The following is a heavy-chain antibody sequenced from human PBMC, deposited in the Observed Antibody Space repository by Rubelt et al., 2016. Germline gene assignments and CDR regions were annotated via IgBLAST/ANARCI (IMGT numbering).Heavy chain of an antibody. CDR3: ARDPLSQKGSDY. Sequence: QLQLRESGPGLVKPSETLSLTCTVSGGSISSYYWSWIRQPPGKGLDWIGFVHYIGSTNYNPSLKSLVTLSVDTSKNQFSLKLSSVSAADTAVYYCARDPLSQKGSDYWGQGTLVTVSS. CDR2: VHYIGST. J-gene: IGHJ4*02. V-gene: IGHV4-59*01. CDR1: GGSISSYY. D-gene: IGHD2-2*01.